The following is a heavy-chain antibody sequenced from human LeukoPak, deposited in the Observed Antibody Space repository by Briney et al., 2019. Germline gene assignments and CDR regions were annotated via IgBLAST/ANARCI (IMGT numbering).Heavy chain of an antibody. J-gene: IGHJ5*02. V-gene: IGHV4-39*01. Sequence: KTSETLSLTCTVSGGSISSSSYYWGWIRQPPGKGLEWIGSIYYSGSTYYNPSLKSRVTISVDTSKNQFSLKLSSVTAADTAVYYCAREAMATITYNWFDPWGQGTLVTVSS. CDR1: GGSISSSSYY. CDR3: AREAMATITYNWFDP. D-gene: IGHD5-24*01. CDR2: IYYSGST.